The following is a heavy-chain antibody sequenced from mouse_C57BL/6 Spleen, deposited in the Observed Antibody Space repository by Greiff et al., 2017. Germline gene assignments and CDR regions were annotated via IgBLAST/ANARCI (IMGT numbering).Heavy chain of an antibody. V-gene: IGHV1-81*01. CDR3: ASLLPSHAMDY. CDR1: GYTFTSYG. Sequence: QVQLQQSGAELARPGASVKLSCKASGYTFTSYGISWVKQRTGQGLERIGEIYPRSGNTYYNEKFKGKATLTADKSSSTASMELRSLTSEDSAVYFCASLLPSHAMDYWGQGTSVTVSS. J-gene: IGHJ4*01. D-gene: IGHD1-1*01. CDR2: IYPRSGNT.